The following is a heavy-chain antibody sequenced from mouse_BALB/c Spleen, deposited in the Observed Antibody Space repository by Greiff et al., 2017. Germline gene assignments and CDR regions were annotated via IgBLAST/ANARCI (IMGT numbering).Heavy chain of an antibody. CDR2: IWAGGST. J-gene: IGHJ4*01. CDR1: GFSLTSYG. V-gene: IGHV2-9*02. CDR3: ARDNRAGAMDY. Sequence: VKLMESGPGLVAPSQSLSITCTVSGFSLTSYGVHWVRQPPGKGLEWLGVIWAGGSTNYNSALMSRLSISKDNSKSQVFLKMNSLQTDDTAMYYCARDNRAGAMDYWGQGTSVTVSS.